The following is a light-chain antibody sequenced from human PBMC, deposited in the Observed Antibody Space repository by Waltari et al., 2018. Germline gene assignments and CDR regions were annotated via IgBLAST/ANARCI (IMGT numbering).Light chain of an antibody. CDR1: SSDIGGYNY. Sequence: SALTQPASVSGSPGQSITISCTGTSSDIGGYNYVSWYQQYPGKAPKLMICGVSNRPPGVSNRFSGSKSGSTASLTISGLQAEDEADYYCNSYTSSSTGVFGGGTKLTVL. J-gene: IGLJ3*02. CDR3: NSYTSSSTGV. CDR2: GVS. V-gene: IGLV2-14*01.